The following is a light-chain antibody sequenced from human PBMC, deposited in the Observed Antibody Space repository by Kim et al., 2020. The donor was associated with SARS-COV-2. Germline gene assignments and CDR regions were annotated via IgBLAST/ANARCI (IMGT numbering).Light chain of an antibody. CDR2: GRN. CDR1: SLRNYY. V-gene: IGLV3-19*01. J-gene: IGLJ2*01. CDR3: NARDSSNNHV. Sequence: VALGQTVRITCQGDSLRNYYPSWFQQKQRQAPIRVISGRNNRPSGFPSRFVGSSPGNTAYLTIIGAQAEDEADYYCNARDSSNNHVFGGGTQLTVL.